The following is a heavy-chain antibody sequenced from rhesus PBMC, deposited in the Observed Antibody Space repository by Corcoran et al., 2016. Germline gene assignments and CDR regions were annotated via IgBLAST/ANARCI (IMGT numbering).Heavy chain of an antibody. CDR1: GGSISSTY. CDR3: ARVGSRNSDDY. V-gene: IGHV4S11*01. D-gene: IGHD6-25*01. CDR2: IHGSGSKT. Sequence: QLQESGAGLVKPSETLSLPCAVSGGSISSTYWMWNRQAPGKGREWGGYIHGSGSKTNYNPARKSRCTLSVDTSKNQVALTLTSGSGADTALYYCARVGSRNSDDYWGQGVLVTISS. J-gene: IGHJ4*01.